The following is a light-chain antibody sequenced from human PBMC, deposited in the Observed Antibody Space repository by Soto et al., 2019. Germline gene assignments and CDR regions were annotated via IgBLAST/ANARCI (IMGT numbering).Light chain of an antibody. V-gene: IGKV3-20*01. CDR1: QSVSRDY. CDR2: GAS. Sequence: EIVLTQPPHTLSLSPGERATLSCTASQSVSRDYLVWYQQKPGQAPRLLSYGASSRATGIPDRFSGSGSGTDFTLTISRLEPEDFAVYYCQHYGNSPPSVTFGPGTKVDI. J-gene: IGKJ3*01. CDR3: QHYGNSPPSVT.